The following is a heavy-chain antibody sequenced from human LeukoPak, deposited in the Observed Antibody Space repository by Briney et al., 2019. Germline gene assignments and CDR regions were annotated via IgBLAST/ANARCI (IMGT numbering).Heavy chain of an antibody. J-gene: IGHJ6*03. Sequence: SETLSLTCTVSGGSISSSSYYWGWIRQPPGKGLEWIGSIYYSGSTYYNPSLKSRVTISIDTSKNQFSLKLSSVTAADTAVYYCARSEYMDVCGKGTTVTVSS. CDR3: ARSEYMDV. CDR2: IYYSGST. CDR1: GGSISSSSYY. V-gene: IGHV4-39*01.